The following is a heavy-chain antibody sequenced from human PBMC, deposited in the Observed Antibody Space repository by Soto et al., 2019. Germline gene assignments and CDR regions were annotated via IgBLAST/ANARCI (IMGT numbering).Heavy chain of an antibody. J-gene: IGHJ1*01. D-gene: IGHD3-22*01. CDR3: ARDDGGGVIYSCLEY. CDR2: MSYDGRNI. CDR1: GFIFSNYV. V-gene: IGHV3-30*04. Sequence: QVQLVESGGGVVQPGRSLRLSCAASGFIFSNYVMHWVRQAPGKGLEWVALMSYDGRNIYYADSVKGRFTVSRDNSKSTLFLQMNRLRGEDTAVYFCARDDGGGVIYSCLEYWGQGPPVTVSS.